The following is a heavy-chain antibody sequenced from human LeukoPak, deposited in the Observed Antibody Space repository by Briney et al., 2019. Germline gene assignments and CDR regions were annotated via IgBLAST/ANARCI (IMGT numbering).Heavy chain of an antibody. CDR1: GGSISSSSYY. V-gene: IGHV4-39*07. J-gene: IGHJ5*02. CDR3: ARRHTSSYYYGSGSYYVRGPFDP. Sequence: SETLSLTCTVSGGSISSSSYYWGWIRQPPGKGLEWIGSIYYSGSTYYNPSLKSRVTISVDTSKNQFSLKLSSVTAADTAVYYCARRHTSSYYYGSGSYYVRGPFDPWGQGTLVTVSS. D-gene: IGHD3-10*01. CDR2: IYYSGST.